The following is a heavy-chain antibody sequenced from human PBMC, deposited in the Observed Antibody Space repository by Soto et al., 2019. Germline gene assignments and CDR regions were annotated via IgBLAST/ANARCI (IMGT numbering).Heavy chain of an antibody. J-gene: IGHJ4*02. CDR2: INSDGSST. D-gene: IGHD3-3*01. CDR1: GFTFSSYW. CDR3: ARGRAFGVAPIDY. V-gene: IGHV3-74*01. Sequence: GESLKISCAASGFTFSSYWMHWVRQAPGKGLVWVSRINSDGSSTSYADSVKGRFTISRDNAKNTLYLQMNSLRAEDTAEYYCARGRAFGVAPIDYWGQGTLVTVSS.